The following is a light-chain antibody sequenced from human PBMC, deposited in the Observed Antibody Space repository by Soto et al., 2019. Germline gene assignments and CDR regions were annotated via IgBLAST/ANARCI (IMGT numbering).Light chain of an antibody. Sequence: QSVLTQPASVSGSPGQSITISCTGTSSDIGGSNYVSWYQQHPGKAPKFMIYDVSNRPSGVSNRFSGSKSGNTASLTISGLQAEDEADYYCSSYTSSSALGVFGTGTRSPS. CDR1: SSDIGGSNY. V-gene: IGLV2-14*01. CDR3: SSYTSSSALGV. CDR2: DVS. J-gene: IGLJ1*01.